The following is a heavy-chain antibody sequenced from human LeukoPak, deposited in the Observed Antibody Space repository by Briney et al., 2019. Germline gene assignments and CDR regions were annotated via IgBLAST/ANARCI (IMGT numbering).Heavy chain of an antibody. J-gene: IGHJ4*02. CDR3: STEDKYCTGANCGVF. CDR1: GYTLTEYY. Sequence: EVTVTVSCKASGYTLTEYYIHWVRQAPGQGLEWMGFIRTDSGGTTYQQNFQGRVTMTRDTSISTFYMELSSLRPDDTAVYYCSTEDKYCTGANCGVFWGQGTLVTV. CDR2: IRTDSGGT. D-gene: IGHD2-8*02. V-gene: IGHV1-2*02.